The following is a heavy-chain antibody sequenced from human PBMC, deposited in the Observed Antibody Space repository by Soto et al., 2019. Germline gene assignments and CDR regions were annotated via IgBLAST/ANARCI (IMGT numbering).Heavy chain of an antibody. Sequence: ESGGGVVQPGRSLRLSCAASGFTFSSYGMHWVRQAPGKGLEWVAVIWYDGSNKYYADSVKGRFTISRDNSKNTLYLQMNSLRAEETAVYYCARVSGSSYDAFDIWGQGTMVTVSS. CDR1: GFTFSSYG. J-gene: IGHJ3*02. CDR2: IWYDGSNK. CDR3: ARVSGSSYDAFDI. V-gene: IGHV3-33*01. D-gene: IGHD1-26*01.